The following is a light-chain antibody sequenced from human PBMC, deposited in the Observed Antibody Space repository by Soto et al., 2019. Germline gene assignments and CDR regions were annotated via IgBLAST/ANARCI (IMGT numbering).Light chain of an antibody. CDR1: SSDIGAYDY. V-gene: IGLV2-14*01. Sequence: QSALTQPASLSGSPGQSITISCTGTSSDIGAYDYVSWFQQHPGKAPKLMISEVNNRPSGVSNRFSGSKSGNTAYLTISGLQVEDEAEYYCQSYDISLGGSGVFGGGTKLTVL. CDR2: EVN. J-gene: IGLJ3*02. CDR3: QSYDISLGGSGV.